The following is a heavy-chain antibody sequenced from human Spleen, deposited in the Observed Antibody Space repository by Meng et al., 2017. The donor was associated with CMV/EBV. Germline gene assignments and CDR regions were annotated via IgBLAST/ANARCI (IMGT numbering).Heavy chain of an antibody. CDR2: INWNGGST. CDR3: ARGPTEQSAYLDN. V-gene: IGHV3-20*04. D-gene: IGHD1/OR15-1a*01. CDR1: GFTFDDYG. J-gene: IGHJ4*02. Sequence: GESLKISCAASGFTFDDYGMSWVRQAPGKGLEWVSGINWNGGSTGYADSVKGRFTISRDNAKNSLYLQMNGLRAEDTAVYYCARGPTEQSAYLDNWGQGTLVTVSS.